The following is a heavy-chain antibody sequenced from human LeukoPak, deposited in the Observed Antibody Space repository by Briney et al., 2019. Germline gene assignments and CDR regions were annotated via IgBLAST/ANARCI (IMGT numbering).Heavy chain of an antibody. CDR1: GSYW. CDR3: ARCPTENYDFWSGSHYYGMDV. D-gene: IGHD3-3*01. J-gene: IGHJ6*02. Sequence: GGSLRLSCAASGSYWMHWVRQAPGKGLVWVSHINSDGSWTSYADSVKGRFTISKDNAKNTVYLQMNSLRAEDTAVYYCARCPTENYDFWSGSHYYGMDVWGQGTTVTVSS. V-gene: IGHV3-74*01. CDR2: INSDGSWT.